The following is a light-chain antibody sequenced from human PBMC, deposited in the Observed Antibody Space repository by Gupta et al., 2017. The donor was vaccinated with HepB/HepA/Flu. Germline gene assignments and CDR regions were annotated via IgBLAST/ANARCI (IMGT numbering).Light chain of an antibody. CDR1: QSVSNSY. Sequence: EIVWTHSPGTLSLSPGERATLSCRASQSVSNSYLAWYQQKHRPAPRLLIYSTPTRAAGITDRFSGSGYGTDFTITITRMEHEDVAVYYCQQHGGSLPLTFGGGTKVEIK. J-gene: IGKJ4*01. CDR3: QQHGGSLPLT. CDR2: STP. V-gene: IGKV3-20*01.